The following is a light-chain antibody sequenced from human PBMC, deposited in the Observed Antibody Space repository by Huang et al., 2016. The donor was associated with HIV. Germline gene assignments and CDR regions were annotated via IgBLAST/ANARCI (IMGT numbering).Light chain of an antibody. CDR2: LGS. CDR3: MQALQTPLT. Sequence: DTVMTQSPLSLPVTPGEPASISCRSSQSLLHNNGYNYLDWYLQKPGQSPQLLIYLGSHRASGVPERFSGSGSGTDFTLKISRVEAEDLGIYYCMQALQTPLTFGGGTKVEIK. J-gene: IGKJ4*01. CDR1: QSLLHNNGYNY. V-gene: IGKV2-28*01.